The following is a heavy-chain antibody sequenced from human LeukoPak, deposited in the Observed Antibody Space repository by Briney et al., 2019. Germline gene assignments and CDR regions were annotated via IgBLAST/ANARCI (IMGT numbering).Heavy chain of an antibody. D-gene: IGHD3-9*01. J-gene: IGHJ6*02. CDR3: ARVVVNGYYPYYYGMDV. V-gene: IGHV1-18*01. CDR1: GYTFTSYG. CDR2: ISAYNGST. Sequence: ASVKVSCKASGYTFTSYGISWVRQAPGQGLEWMGWISAYNGSTNYAQKLQGRVTMTTDTSTSIAYMELRSLRSDDTAVYYCARVVVNGYYPYYYGMDVWGQGTTVTVSS.